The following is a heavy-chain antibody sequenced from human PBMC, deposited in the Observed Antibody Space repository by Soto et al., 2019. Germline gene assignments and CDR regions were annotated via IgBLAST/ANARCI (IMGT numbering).Heavy chain of an antibody. V-gene: IGHV4-61*08. J-gene: IGHJ6*02. CDR1: AGSSRRDGYY. CDR2: ISNSGHT. CDR3: AREIPRDGYNSGSGAMGV. D-gene: IGHD5-12*01. Sequence: SSTLSYTCTVSAGSSRRDGYYWSWIRQPPGKGLEWIGCISNSGHTKFNPSLKSRVTISLDTSKNQFSLRLTSVTAADTAVYYCAREIPRDGYNSGSGAMGVWGQGTTVTVSS.